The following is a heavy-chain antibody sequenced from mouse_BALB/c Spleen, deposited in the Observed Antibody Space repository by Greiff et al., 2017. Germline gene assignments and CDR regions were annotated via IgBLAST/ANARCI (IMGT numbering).Heavy chain of an antibody. CDR2: IDPENGDT. J-gene: IGHJ3*01. D-gene: IGHD1-1*01. V-gene: IGHV14-4*02. Sequence: VQLQQSGAELVRSGASVKLSCTASGFTIKDYYMHWVKQSPEQGLEWIGWIDPENGDTESAPKFQGKATMTADTSSNPAYLQRSSLTSEDTAVYYCNERYGSSWFAYWGQGTLVTVSA. CDR3: NERYGSSWFAY. CDR1: GFTIKDYY.